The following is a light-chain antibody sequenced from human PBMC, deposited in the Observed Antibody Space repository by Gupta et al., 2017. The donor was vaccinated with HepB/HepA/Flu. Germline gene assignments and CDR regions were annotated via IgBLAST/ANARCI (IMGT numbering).Light chain of an antibody. Sequence: EVVLTQSPGTLSLSPGERATLSCRASQSVSSSYLHWYQRKPGQAPRLIIYAVSSRATGIPERLCGRGXGTDFTLTXSIREPEDFAVSDGQQDGSLTWTFGXGTKVEMK. V-gene: IGKV3-20*01. J-gene: IGKJ1*01. CDR1: QSVSSSY. CDR3: QQDGSLTWT. CDR2: AVS.